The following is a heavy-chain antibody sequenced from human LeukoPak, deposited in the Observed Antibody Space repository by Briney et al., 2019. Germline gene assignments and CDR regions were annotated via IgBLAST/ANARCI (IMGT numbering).Heavy chain of an antibody. Sequence: TGGSLRLSCAASGFTFSSYSMNWVRQAPGKGLEWVANIKQDGSEKYYVDSVKGRFTISRDNAKNSLYLQMNSLRAEDTAVYYCARDGMATITPNDYYYYMDVWGKGTTVTVSS. CDR3: ARDGMATITPNDYYYYMDV. J-gene: IGHJ6*03. D-gene: IGHD5-24*01. CDR2: IKQDGSEK. CDR1: GFTFSSYS. V-gene: IGHV3-7*01.